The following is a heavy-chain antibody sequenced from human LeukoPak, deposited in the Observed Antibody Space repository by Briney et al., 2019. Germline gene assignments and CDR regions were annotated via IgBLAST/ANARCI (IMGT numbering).Heavy chain of an antibody. V-gene: IGHV3-30*18. CDR3: AKGDNDYGDYLNWFDP. J-gene: IGHJ5*02. D-gene: IGHD4-17*01. Sequence: GSLRLSCAASGFIFSTYVMHWVRQAPGKGLEWVAVMSYDGNSEYYADSVKGRFTISRDNSKNTLYLQMNSLRVEDTAVYYCAKGDNDYGDYLNWFDPWGQGTLVTVSS. CDR1: GFIFSTYV. CDR2: MSYDGNSE.